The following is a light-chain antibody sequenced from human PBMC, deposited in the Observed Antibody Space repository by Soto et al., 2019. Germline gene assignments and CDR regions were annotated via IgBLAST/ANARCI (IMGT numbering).Light chain of an antibody. CDR1: QSISYW. V-gene: IGKV1-5*01. Sequence: DIQMTQSPSTLSASVGDRVTITCRASQSISYWLAWYQQKPGNAPNLLIYAASSLESGVPSRFSGSGSGTEFTLTISSLPSDDSASDYCQQDNSYSRAFGEGTKGDIK. CDR3: QQDNSYSRA. CDR2: AAS. J-gene: IGKJ1*01.